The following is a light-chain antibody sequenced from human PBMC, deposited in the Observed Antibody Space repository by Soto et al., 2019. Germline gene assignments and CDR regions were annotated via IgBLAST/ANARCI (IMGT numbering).Light chain of an antibody. V-gene: IGKV1-33*01. Sequence: DIQMTQSPSSLSASVGDRVTFTCQASQDISNYLNWYHQKPGKAPKLLSYDASNLETGVASTFSGSGSGTDFTFTISSLQPEDIATYYCQQYDNLPYTFGQGTKLEIK. J-gene: IGKJ2*01. CDR3: QQYDNLPYT. CDR1: QDISNY. CDR2: DAS.